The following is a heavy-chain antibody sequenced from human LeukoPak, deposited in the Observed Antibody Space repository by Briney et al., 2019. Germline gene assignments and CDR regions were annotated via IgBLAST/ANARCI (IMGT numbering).Heavy chain of an antibody. CDR1: GYTFTDYY. CDR3: AREFEQQGNFDY. D-gene: IGHD6-13*01. V-gene: IGHV1-18*04. CDR2: ISAYNGNT. J-gene: IGHJ4*02. Sequence: ASVKVSCKTSGYTFTDYYMHWVRQAPGRGLEWMGWISAYNGNTNYAQKLQGRVTMTTDTSTSTAYVELRSLRSDDTAVYYCAREFEQQGNFDYWGQGTLVTVSS.